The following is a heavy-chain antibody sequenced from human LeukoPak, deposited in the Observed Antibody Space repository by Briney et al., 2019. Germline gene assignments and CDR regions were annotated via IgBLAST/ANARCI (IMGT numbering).Heavy chain of an antibody. D-gene: IGHD2-21*02. CDR3: AQEGYCGGDCYQSFDY. V-gene: IGHV1-69*13. J-gene: IGHJ4*02. CDR1: GGTFSSYA. CDR2: IIPIFGTA. Sequence: VASVKVSCKASGGTFSSYAISWVRQAPGQGLEWMGGIIPIFGTANYAQKFQGRVTITADESTSTAYMELSSLRSEDTAVYYCAQEGYCGGDCYQSFDYWGQGTLVTVSS.